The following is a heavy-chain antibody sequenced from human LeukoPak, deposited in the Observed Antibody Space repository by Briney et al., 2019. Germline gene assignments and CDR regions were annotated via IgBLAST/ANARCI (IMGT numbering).Heavy chain of an antibody. CDR1: GYSFTTYW. D-gene: IGHD1-1*01. CDR2: IDPRDSYT. CDR3: ARKYTITTKFDY. J-gene: IGHJ4*02. Sequence: GESLKISCEGSGYSFTTYWISWVRQMPGKGLEWMGRIDPRDSYTNYSPSFQGHVTISADRSTSTAFLQWGSLKASDTAVYYCARKYTITTKFDYWGQGTLVTVSS. V-gene: IGHV5-10-1*01.